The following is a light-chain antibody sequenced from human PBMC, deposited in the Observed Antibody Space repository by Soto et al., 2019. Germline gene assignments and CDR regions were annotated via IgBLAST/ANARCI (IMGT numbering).Light chain of an antibody. V-gene: IGLV1-47*01. CDR1: SSNIGSNY. J-gene: IGLJ2*01. Sequence: QSVLTQPPSACGTPGQRVTISCSGSSSNIGSNYVYWYQQLPGTAPKLLIYRNNQRPSGVPDRFSGSKSGTSASLAISGLRSEDEADYYCAAWDDSLSVLFGGGTKVTVL. CDR3: AAWDDSLSVL. CDR2: RNN.